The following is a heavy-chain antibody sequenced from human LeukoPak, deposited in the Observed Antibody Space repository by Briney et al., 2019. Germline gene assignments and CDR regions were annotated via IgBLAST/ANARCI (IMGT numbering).Heavy chain of an antibody. Sequence: GGSLRLSCAASGFTFSSDWMHWIRQAPGKGLEWVSSINWNGGRTGYADSVKGRFIISRDNAKNSLYLQMNSLRAEDTALYYCARGEYYFDYWGQGTLVTVSS. D-gene: IGHD3-16*01. CDR2: INWNGGRT. CDR3: ARGEYYFDY. CDR1: GFTFSSDW. V-gene: IGHV3-20*04. J-gene: IGHJ4*02.